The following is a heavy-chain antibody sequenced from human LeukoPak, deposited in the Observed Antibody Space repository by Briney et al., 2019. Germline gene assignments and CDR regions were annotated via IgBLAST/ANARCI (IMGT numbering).Heavy chain of an antibody. D-gene: IGHD6-19*01. J-gene: IGHJ2*01. CDR2: INHSGST. CDR3: ARGGGEQWPLDL. V-gene: IGHV4-34*01. Sequence: SETLSLTCAVCGGSFSGYYWSWIRQPPGKGLEWIGEINHSGSTNYNPSLKSRVTISVDTSKNQFSLKLSSVTAADTAVYYCARGGGEQWPLDLWGRGTLVTVSS. CDR1: GGSFSGYY.